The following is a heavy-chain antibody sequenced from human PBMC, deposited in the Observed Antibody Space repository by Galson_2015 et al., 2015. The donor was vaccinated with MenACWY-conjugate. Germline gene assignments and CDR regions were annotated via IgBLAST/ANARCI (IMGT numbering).Heavy chain of an antibody. V-gene: IGHV1-69*02. CDR1: GGTFSGYT. CDR3: ARVPNRSYYFDY. Sequence: SVKVSCKASGGTFSGYTISWVRQAPGQGLEWMGRIIPILGIANYAQKFQGRVTITADKSTSTAYMELSSLRSEDTAVYYCARVPNRSYYFDYWGQGTLVTVSS. CDR2: IIPILGIA. J-gene: IGHJ4*02. D-gene: IGHD2/OR15-2a*01.